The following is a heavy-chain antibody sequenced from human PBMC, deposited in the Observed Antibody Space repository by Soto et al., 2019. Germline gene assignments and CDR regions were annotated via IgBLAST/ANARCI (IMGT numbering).Heavy chain of an antibody. J-gene: IGHJ4*02. D-gene: IGHD3-10*01. CDR2: IYYSGST. Sequence: SETLSLTCTFSCGSISSSSYYWGWIRQPPGKGLEWIGSIYYSGSTYYNPSLKSRVTISVDTSKNQFSLKLSSVTAADTAVYYCAGIYGSGSYYNPAYWGQGTLVTVSS. CDR1: CGSISSSSYY. CDR3: AGIYGSGSYYNPAY. V-gene: IGHV4-39*01.